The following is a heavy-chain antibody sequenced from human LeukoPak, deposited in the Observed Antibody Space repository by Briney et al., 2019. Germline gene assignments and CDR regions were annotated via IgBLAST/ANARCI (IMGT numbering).Heavy chain of an antibody. CDR1: GFISSDSW. J-gene: IGHJ5*02. CDR3: VRNLGGPLDR. V-gene: IGHV3-74*01. Sequence: GGSLRLSCAASGFISSDSWIHWVRQGPGGGLVWVSRLNPDETITNYADSVKGRFTISRDNAKNSVYLQMNSPRVDDTAVYYCVRNLGGPLDRWGRGTLVTVSS. CDR2: LNPDETIT. D-gene: IGHD3-16*01.